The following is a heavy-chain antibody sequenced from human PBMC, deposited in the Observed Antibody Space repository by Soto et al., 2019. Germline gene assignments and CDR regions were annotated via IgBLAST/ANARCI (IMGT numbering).Heavy chain of an antibody. CDR3: ARQGVALELDF. CDR2: IKSKTNGGTT. V-gene: IGHV3-15*07. J-gene: IGHJ4*02. CDR1: GLTFIYAW. D-gene: IGHD2-21*01. Sequence: GGSLRLSCAASGLTFIYAWMTWVRQAPGKGLEWVGRIKSKTNGGTTDYAAPLKGRFTISRDDSKNTLYLELNSLKTEDTAVYYCARQGVALELDFWGQGTLLTVSS.